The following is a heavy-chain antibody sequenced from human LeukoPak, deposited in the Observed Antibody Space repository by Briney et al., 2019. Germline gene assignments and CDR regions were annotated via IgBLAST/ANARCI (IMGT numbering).Heavy chain of an antibody. Sequence: GASVKVSCKASGYTFTGYYMHWVRQAPGQGLEWMGWINPNSGGTNYAQKFQGRVTMTRDTSISTAYMELSRLRSDDTAVYYCARGVRFGELDKNWFDPWGQGTLVTVSS. V-gene: IGHV1-2*02. D-gene: IGHD3-10*01. CDR1: GYTFTGYY. J-gene: IGHJ5*02. CDR2: INPNSGGT. CDR3: ARGVRFGELDKNWFDP.